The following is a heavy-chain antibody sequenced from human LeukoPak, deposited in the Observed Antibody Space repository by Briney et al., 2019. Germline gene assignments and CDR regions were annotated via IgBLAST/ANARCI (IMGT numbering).Heavy chain of an antibody. V-gene: IGHV6-1*01. CDR3: ARNPRGYCSGGSCYGNWFDP. D-gene: IGHD2-15*01. J-gene: IGHJ5*02. CDR2: TYYSSKRGN. CDR1: GDSVSSNSAA. Sequence: SQTLSLTCAISGDSVSSNSAAWNWIRQSPSRDLEWLVRTYYSSKRGNDYAVSVKSRITISPDTSKNQFSLQLNSVTPEDTAVYYCARNPRGYCSGGSCYGNWFDPWGQGTLVTVSS.